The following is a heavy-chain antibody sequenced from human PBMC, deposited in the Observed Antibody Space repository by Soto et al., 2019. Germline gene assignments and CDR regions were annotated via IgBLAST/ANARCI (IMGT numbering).Heavy chain of an antibody. J-gene: IGHJ4*02. CDR1: GYAFTTYG. V-gene: IGHV1-18*01. CDR3: ARGRYGDY. Sequence: QIHLVQSGAEVKKPGASVKVSCKGSGYAFTTYGITWVRQAPGQGLEWMGWISAHNGNTNYAQKLEVRGAVTRDTATSAAYMELRSLRCDDTGLYYCARGRYGDYWGQGAVVTVSP. D-gene: IGHD1-1*01. CDR2: ISAHNGNT.